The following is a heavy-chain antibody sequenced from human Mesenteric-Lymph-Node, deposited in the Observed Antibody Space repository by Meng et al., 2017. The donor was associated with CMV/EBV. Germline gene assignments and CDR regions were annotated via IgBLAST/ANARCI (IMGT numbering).Heavy chain of an antibody. Sequence: GESLKISCAASGFTFSGSALHWVRQASGEGLEWVGLIRSKGNNYATVYAASMKGRFILSRDDSKSTAYLQMNTLKTEDTAVYYCTKMTGGGFYGMDVWGQGTTVTVSS. J-gene: IGHJ6*02. D-gene: IGHD2-15*01. CDR1: GFTFSGSA. CDR2: IRSKGNNYAT. CDR3: TKMTGGGFYGMDV. V-gene: IGHV3-73*01.